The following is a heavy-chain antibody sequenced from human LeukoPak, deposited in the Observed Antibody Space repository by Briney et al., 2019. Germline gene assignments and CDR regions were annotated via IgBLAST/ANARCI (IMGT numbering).Heavy chain of an antibody. J-gene: IGHJ5*02. CDR1: GYTFTGYY. CDR2: INPNSGGT. D-gene: IGHD3-10*01. CDR3: ARVGQPMVRGVITNGNWFDP. V-gene: IGHV1-2*02. Sequence: ASVKVSCKASGYTFTGYYMHWVRRAPGQGLEWMGWINPNSGGTNYAQKFQGRVTMTRDTSISTAYMELSRLRSDGTAVYYCARVGQPMVRGVITNGNWFDPWGQGTLVTVSS.